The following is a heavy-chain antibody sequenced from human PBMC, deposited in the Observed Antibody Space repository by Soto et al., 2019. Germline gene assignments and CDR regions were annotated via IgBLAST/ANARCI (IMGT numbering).Heavy chain of an antibody. CDR2: IKPGTGTT. CDR3: ARDDY. J-gene: IGHJ4*02. V-gene: IGHV1-3*01. Sequence: GASVKVSCKTSGYSFITNAMHWVRQAPGQRLEWLGWIKPGTGTTKYSQKFQGRVNITRDTSASTAYLELSTLRSEDTAVYFCARDDYWGQGTLVTVSS. CDR1: GYSFITNA.